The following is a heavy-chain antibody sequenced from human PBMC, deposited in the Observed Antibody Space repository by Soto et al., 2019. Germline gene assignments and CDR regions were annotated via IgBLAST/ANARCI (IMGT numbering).Heavy chain of an antibody. J-gene: IGHJ4*02. D-gene: IGHD3-3*01. V-gene: IGHV3-30*18. Sequence: QVQLVESGGGVVQPGRSLRLSCAASGFTFSSYGMHWVRQAPGKGLEWVAVISYDGSNKYYADSVKGRFTISRDNSKNTLYLQMNSLRAEDTAVYYCAKGPRITIFGGLIDYWGQGTLVTVSS. CDR1: GFTFSSYG. CDR2: ISYDGSNK. CDR3: AKGPRITIFGGLIDY.